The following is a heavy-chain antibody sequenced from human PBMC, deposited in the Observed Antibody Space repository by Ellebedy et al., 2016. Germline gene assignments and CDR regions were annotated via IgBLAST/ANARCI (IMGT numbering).Heavy chain of an antibody. Sequence: GESLKISXAASGFSVSSNYMNWVRQAPGKGLEWVSVIYSGGGTNYADSVKGRFTISRDNSKNTAYLQMNSLRAEDTTIYYCGGGEGEAHFYYYMDVWGKGTTVTVSS. V-gene: IGHV3-53*01. CDR1: GFSVSSNY. J-gene: IGHJ6*03. CDR3: GGGEGEAHFYYYMDV. D-gene: IGHD3-16*01. CDR2: IYSGGGT.